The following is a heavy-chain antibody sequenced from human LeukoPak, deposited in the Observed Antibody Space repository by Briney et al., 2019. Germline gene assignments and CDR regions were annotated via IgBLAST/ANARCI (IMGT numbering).Heavy chain of an antibody. Sequence: PSETLSLTCTVSGGSISSYYWSWIRQPPEKGLAWIGYIYYSGNTDYNPSLKSRVTISVDTSRNQFSLKLSSVTAADTAVYYCARLSHSNYGYFEYWGQGTLVTVSS. J-gene: IGHJ4*02. CDR3: ARLSHSNYGYFEY. CDR2: IYYSGNT. V-gene: IGHV4-59*08. D-gene: IGHD4-11*01. CDR1: GGSISSYY.